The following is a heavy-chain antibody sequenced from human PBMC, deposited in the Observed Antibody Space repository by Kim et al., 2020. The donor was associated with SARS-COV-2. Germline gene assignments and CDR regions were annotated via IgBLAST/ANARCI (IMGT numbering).Heavy chain of an antibody. CDR1: GYSFTSYW. D-gene: IGHD2-15*01. Sequence: GESLKISCKGSGYSFTSYWISWVRQMPGKGLEWMGRIDPSDSYTNYSPSFQGHVTISADKSISTAYLQWSSLKASDTAMYYCAGVVNYYYYYGMDVWGQGTTVTVSS. CDR3: AGVVNYYYYYGMDV. V-gene: IGHV5-10-1*01. CDR2: IDPSDSYT. J-gene: IGHJ6*02.